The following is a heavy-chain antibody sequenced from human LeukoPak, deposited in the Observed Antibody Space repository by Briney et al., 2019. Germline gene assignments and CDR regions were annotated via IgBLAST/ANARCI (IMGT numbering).Heavy chain of an antibody. CDR2: TSDSGGST. CDR3: VRGYSFGPYGMDV. CDR1: GFPFSSYA. V-gene: IGHV3-64D*09. J-gene: IGHJ6*02. D-gene: IGHD2-15*01. Sequence: GGSLSLSCSASGFPFSSYAMRWVRQAPGKGLEYVSATSDSGGSTYYADSVKGRFTISRDNSKNTLYLQMRAEDTAVYFCVRGYSFGPYGMDVWGQGTTVTVSS.